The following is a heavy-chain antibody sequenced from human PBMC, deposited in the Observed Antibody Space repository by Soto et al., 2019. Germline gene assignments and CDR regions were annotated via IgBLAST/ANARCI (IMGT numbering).Heavy chain of an antibody. D-gene: IGHD5-18*01. CDR3: ARDVDTAMVPKGYYYGMDV. CDR1: GFTFSSYA. Sequence: QVQLVESGGGVVQPGRSLRLSCAASGFTFSSYAMHWVRQAPGKGLEWVAVISYDGSNKYYADSVKGRFTISRDNSKNTLYLQMNSLRAEDTAVYYCARDVDTAMVPKGYYYGMDVWGQGTTVTVSS. J-gene: IGHJ6*02. V-gene: IGHV3-30-3*01. CDR2: ISYDGSNK.